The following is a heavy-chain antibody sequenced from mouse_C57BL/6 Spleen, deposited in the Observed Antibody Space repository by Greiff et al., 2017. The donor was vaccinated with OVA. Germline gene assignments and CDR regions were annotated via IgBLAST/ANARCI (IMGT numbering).Heavy chain of an antibody. CDR1: GYAFSSSW. J-gene: IGHJ4*01. V-gene: IGHV1-82*01. CDR2: IYPGDGDT. CDR3: ARSPYFMDY. Sequence: QVQLKESGPELVKPGASVKISCKASGYAFSSSWMNWVKQRPGKGLEWIGRIYPGDGDTNYNGKFKGKATLTADKSSSTAYMQLSSLTSEDSAVYFCARSPYFMDYWGQGTSVTVSS.